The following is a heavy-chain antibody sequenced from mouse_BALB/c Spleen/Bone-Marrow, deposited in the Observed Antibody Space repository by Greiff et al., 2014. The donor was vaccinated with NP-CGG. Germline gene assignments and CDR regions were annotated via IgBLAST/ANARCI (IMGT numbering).Heavy chain of an antibody. Sequence: VQLKESGGGLAQPGGSRKLSCAASGFTFSSFGMHWVRQAPEKGLEWVAYISSGSSTIYYADTVKGRFTISRDNPKNTLFPQMTSLRSEDTAMYYCVRSYDSYAVAFWGQGTSVTVSS. J-gene: IGHJ4*01. D-gene: IGHD2-10*02. CDR1: GFTFSSFG. CDR3: VRSYDSYAVAF. CDR2: ISSGSSTI. V-gene: IGHV5-17*02.